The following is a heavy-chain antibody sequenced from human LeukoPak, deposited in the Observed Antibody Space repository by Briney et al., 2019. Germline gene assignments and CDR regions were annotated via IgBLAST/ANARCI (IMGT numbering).Heavy chain of an antibody. J-gene: IGHJ3*02. CDR3: ARGTVDTAMARPSNAFDI. D-gene: IGHD5-18*01. Sequence: SVKVSCKASGGTFSSYAISWVRQAPGQGLEWMGRIIPIPGIANYAQKFQGRVTITADKSTSTAYMELSSLRSEDTAVYYCARGTVDTAMARPSNAFDIWGQGTMVTVSS. CDR2: IIPIPGIA. V-gene: IGHV1-69*04. CDR1: GGTFSSYA.